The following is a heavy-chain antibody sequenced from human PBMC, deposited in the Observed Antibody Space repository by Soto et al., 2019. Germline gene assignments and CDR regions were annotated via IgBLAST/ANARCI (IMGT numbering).Heavy chain of an antibody. D-gene: IGHD2-2*01. V-gene: IGHV4-59*01. J-gene: IGHJ4*01. CDR2: IYYSGST. Sequence: SETLSLTCTVSGGSISSYYWSWILQPPGKGLEWIGYIYYSGSTNYNPSLKSRVTISVDTSKNQFSLKLSSVTAADTAVYYCARVSDFRYCSSTSCYFFDYWGQGTLVTVSS. CDR3: ARVSDFRYCSSTSCYFFDY. CDR1: GGSISSYY.